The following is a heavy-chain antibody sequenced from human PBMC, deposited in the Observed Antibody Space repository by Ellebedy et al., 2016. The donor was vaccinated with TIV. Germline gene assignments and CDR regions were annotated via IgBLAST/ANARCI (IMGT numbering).Heavy chain of an antibody. CDR3: ARQQDDYVWGSYRLFDY. D-gene: IGHD3-16*02. J-gene: IGHJ4*02. CDR1: GYSFTSYW. CDR2: IYPGDSDT. V-gene: IGHV5-51*01. Sequence: KVSCKGSGYSFTSYWIGWARQMPGKGLEWMGIIYPGDSDTRYSPSFQGRVTISADKSISTAYLQWNSLKASDTAMDYCARQQDDYVWGSYRLFDYWGQGTLVTVSS.